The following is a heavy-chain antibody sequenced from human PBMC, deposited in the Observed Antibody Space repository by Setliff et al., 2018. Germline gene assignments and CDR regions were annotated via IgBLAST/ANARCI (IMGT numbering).Heavy chain of an antibody. D-gene: IGHD3-10*01. CDR2: IHHSENT. J-gene: IGHJ4*02. CDR1: GGSITSGRYY. V-gene: IGHV4-39*01. Sequence: SETLSLTCNVSGGSITSGRYYWGWIRQPPGQGLEWIASIHHSENTYYNPSLKTRVTISVDTSKNQLSLELTSVTAADTAVYYCARSLSSGSYWNSRPFYSDYWGQGTLVTVSS. CDR3: ARSLSSGSYWNSRPFYSDY.